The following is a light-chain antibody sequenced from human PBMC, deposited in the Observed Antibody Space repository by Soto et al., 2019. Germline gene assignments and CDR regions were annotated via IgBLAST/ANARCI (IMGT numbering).Light chain of an antibody. J-gene: IGKJ5*01. CDR3: QQRQYWPPIT. Sequence: EIVLTQSPGTMSLSPGERATLSCRASQSVNSRLALYQHKPGQAPRLIVYDAYNRATAIPDRFSGSGSGTDFTLPISSLEPEDCAIYYCQQRQYWPPITCGQGTRLEIK. V-gene: IGKV3-11*01. CDR1: QSVNSR. CDR2: DAY.